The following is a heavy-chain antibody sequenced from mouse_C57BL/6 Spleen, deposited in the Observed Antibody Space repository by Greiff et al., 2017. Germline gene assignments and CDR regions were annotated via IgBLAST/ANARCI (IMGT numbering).Heavy chain of an antibody. CDR1: GFTFSDYY. CDR2: INYDGSST. V-gene: IGHV5-16*01. J-gene: IGHJ2*01. Sequence: EVKVVESEGGLVQPGSSMKLSCTASGFTFSDYYMAWVRQVPEKGLEWVANINYDGSSTYYLDSLKSRFIISRDNAKNILYLQMSSLKSEDTATYYCARWGNYDYFDYWGQGTTLPVSP. D-gene: IGHD2-1*01. CDR3: ARWGNYDYFDY.